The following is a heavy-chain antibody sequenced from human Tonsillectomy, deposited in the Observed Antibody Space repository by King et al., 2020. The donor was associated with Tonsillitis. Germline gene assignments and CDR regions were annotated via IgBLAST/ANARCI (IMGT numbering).Heavy chain of an antibody. V-gene: IGHV1-69*12. J-gene: IGHJ4*02. CDR3: ARVGFLEWGDYFDY. Sequence: QLVQSGAEVKKPASSVKVSCKASGGTFSRDAFSWVRQAPRQGLEWMGGIIPIIGTANYAQNFQGRVTITADESTSTIYMELSSLISEDTAVYYCARVGFLEWGDYFDYWGQGTLVTVSS. CDR2: IIPIIGTA. CDR1: GGTFSRDA. D-gene: IGHD3-3*01.